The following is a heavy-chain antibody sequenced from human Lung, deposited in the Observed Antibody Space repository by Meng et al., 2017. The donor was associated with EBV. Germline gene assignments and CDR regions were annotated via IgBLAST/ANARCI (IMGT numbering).Heavy chain of an antibody. V-gene: IGHV3-74*01. Sequence: VGSGVPVVQPVGSLIRSCVGSRYNFSQSWMHWVRQAPGMGLEWVSRLNEHGAITTYADSVRGRFTISRDNAKNTLYLQMNSLRTEDTAVYYCSRDLVGSDDSWGRGTLVTVSS. J-gene: IGHJ5*01. D-gene: IGHD2-8*02. CDR1: RYNFSQSW. CDR3: SRDLVGSDDS. CDR2: LNEHGAIT.